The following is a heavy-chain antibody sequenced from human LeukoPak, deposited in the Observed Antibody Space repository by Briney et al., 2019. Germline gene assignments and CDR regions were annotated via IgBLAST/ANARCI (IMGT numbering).Heavy chain of an antibody. V-gene: IGHV1-18*01. CDR1: GYTFTSYG. Sequence: GASVKVSCKASGYTFTSYGISWVRQAPGQGLEWMGWISAYNGNTNYAQKLQGRVTMTTDTSTSTAYMELRSLRSDDTAVYYCAREAGNCSSTSCYVYYYMDVWGKGTTVTVSS. D-gene: IGHD2-2*01. CDR2: ISAYNGNT. J-gene: IGHJ6*03. CDR3: AREAGNCSSTSCYVYYYMDV.